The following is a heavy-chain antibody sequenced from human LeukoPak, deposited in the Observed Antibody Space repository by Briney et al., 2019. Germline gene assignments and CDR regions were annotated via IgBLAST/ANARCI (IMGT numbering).Heavy chain of an antibody. CDR1: GFTFSSYW. CDR3: AKGYCSSTSCYIYNY. Sequence: GGSLRLSCAASGFTFSSYWMSWVRQAPGKGLEWVAHVKQDGSEKYYVDSVKGRFTISRDNAKNSLYLQMNSLRAEDTALYYCAKGYCSSTSCYIYNYWGQGTLVTVSS. J-gene: IGHJ4*02. CDR2: VKQDGSEK. V-gene: IGHV3-7*03. D-gene: IGHD2-2*02.